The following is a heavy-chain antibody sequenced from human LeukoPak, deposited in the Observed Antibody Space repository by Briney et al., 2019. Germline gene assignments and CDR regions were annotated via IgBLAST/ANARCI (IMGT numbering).Heavy chain of an antibody. CDR2: INPNSGGT. J-gene: IGHJ4*02. Sequence: ASVKVSCKASGYTFTGYYMHWVRQAPGQGLEWMGRINPNSGGTNYAQKFQGRVTMTRDTSISTAYMELSRLRSGDTAVYYCARAHGSGAPVYFDYWGQGTLVTVSS. CDR1: GYTFTGYY. CDR3: ARAHGSGAPVYFDY. D-gene: IGHD3-10*01. V-gene: IGHV1-2*06.